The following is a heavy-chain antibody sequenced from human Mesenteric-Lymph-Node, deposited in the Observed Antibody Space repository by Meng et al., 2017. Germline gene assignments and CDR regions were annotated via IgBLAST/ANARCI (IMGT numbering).Heavy chain of an antibody. CDR2: ISGSAGIT. V-gene: IGHV3-23*01. D-gene: IGHD3-9*01. CDR1: GFTFSSYA. Sequence: GESLKISCAASGFTFSSYAMSWVRQAPGKGLEWVSHISGSAGITQYTDSVKGRFTISRDNSNNMLYLHMNSLRAEDTAVYYCAKGSDILTGYQDFDYWGQGTLVTVSS. J-gene: IGHJ4*02. CDR3: AKGSDILTGYQDFDY.